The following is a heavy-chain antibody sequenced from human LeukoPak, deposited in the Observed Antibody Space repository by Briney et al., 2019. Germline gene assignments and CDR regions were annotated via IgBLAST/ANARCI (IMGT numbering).Heavy chain of an antibody. Sequence: GGSLRLSCAASGFTFSSYAMSWVRQAPGKGLVWVSRINSDGSSTSYADSVKGRFTISRDNAKNTLYLQMNSLRAEDSAVYYCVTSYCSGGSCYSASGYWGQGTLVTVSS. CDR1: GFTFSSYA. D-gene: IGHD2-15*01. CDR2: INSDGSST. J-gene: IGHJ4*02. V-gene: IGHV3-74*01. CDR3: VTSYCSGGSCYSASGY.